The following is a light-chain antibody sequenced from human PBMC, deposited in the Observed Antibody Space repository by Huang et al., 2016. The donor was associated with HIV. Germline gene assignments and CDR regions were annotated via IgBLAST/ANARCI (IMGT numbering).Light chain of an antibody. V-gene: IGKV3-15*01. CDR3: QQYNSWPWT. CDR1: QSVSSN. Sequence: EIVTTQSPATLSVSPGDTASLSCRASQSVSSNLAWFQLKPGQAPRLLIYGPSSRATGVPARFSGSGSGTEFTLTISSLQSEDFAFYYCQQYNSWPWTFGQGTKVEIK. J-gene: IGKJ1*01. CDR2: GPS.